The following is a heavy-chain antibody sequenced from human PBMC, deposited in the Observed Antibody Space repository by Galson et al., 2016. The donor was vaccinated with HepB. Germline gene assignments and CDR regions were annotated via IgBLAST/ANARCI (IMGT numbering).Heavy chain of an antibody. D-gene: IGHD6-19*01. V-gene: IGHV3-33*08. CDR1: GFTFSNHA. CDR3: ARTITGFGSGWYILDY. CDR2: IYYDGNNK. J-gene: IGHJ4*02. Sequence: SLRLSCAASGFTFSNHAMSWVRQAPGKGLEWVAVIYYDGNNKYYADSVKGRFTISRDNSKNTLYLQIHSLRAEDTAVFYCARTITGFGSGWYILDYWGQGTLVTVSS.